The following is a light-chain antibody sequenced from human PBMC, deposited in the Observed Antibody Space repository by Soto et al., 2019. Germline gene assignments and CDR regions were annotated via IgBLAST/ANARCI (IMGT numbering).Light chain of an antibody. V-gene: IGKV1-5*01. Sequence: DIQMTQSQATLSASVGDRVTITCRASQRISSWLAWYQQKPGKAPKFLIYDASRLESGVPSRFSGTGSGTEFTLTIDSLQPDDFATYYCQQLNSYLITFGQGTRLEI. CDR2: DAS. J-gene: IGKJ5*01. CDR3: QQLNSYLIT. CDR1: QRISSW.